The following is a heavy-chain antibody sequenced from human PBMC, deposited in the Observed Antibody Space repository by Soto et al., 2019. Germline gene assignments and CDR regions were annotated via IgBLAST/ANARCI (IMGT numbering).Heavy chain of an antibody. D-gene: IGHD1-26*01. J-gene: IGHJ4*02. Sequence: KASETLSLTCAVSGDSMSRNMWWTWVRQPPGKGLEWIGEVFHTGNTNYNPSLKSRVTMSVDKSTNEFSLKVTSVTAADTAMYYCPSNAWDRFDYWGQGALVTVSS. CDR2: VFHTGNT. V-gene: IGHV4-4*02. CDR3: PSNAWDRFDY. CDR1: GDSMSRNMW.